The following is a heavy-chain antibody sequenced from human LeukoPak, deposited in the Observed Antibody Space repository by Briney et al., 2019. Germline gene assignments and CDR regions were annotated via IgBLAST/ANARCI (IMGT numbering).Heavy chain of an antibody. Sequence: GASVKVSCKASGYTFTSYAMNWVRQAPGQGLEWMGWINTNTGNPTYAQGFTGRFVLSLDTSVSTAYLQISSLKADDTAVYYCARGGGRYCDSVSCYSAYYFDYWGQGTLVTVSS. CDR1: GYTFTSYA. D-gene: IGHD2-2*01. V-gene: IGHV7-4-1*02. CDR3: ARGGGRYCDSVSCYSAYYFDY. CDR2: INTNTGNP. J-gene: IGHJ4*02.